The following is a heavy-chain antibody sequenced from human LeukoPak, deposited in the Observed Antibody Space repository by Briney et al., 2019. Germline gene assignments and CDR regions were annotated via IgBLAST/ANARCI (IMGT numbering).Heavy chain of an antibody. J-gene: IGHJ6*03. D-gene: IGHD3-10*01. V-gene: IGHV4-38-2*02. CDR2: INHSGST. CDR3: ARAGTARGPYYYYYYMDV. CDR1: GYSISSGYY. Sequence: SETLSLTCTVSGYSISSGYYWGWIRQPPGKGLEWIGEINHSGSTNYNPSLKSRVTISVDTSKNQFSLKLSSVTAADTAVYYCARAGTARGPYYYYYYMDVWGKGTTVTVSS.